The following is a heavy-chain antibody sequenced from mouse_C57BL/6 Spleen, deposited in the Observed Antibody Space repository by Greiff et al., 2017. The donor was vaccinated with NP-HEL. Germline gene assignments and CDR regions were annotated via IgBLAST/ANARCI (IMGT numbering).Heavy chain of an antibody. V-gene: IGHV5-16*01. D-gene: IGHD2-1*01. J-gene: IGHJ2*01. CDR1: GFTFSDYY. CDR2: INYDGSST. CDR3: ARVYFGNYVLDY. Sequence: EVMLVESEGGLVQPGSSMKLSCTASGFTFSDYYMAWVRQVPEKGLEWVANINYDGSSTYYLDSLKSRFIISRDNAKNILYLQMSSLKSEDTATYYCARVYFGNYVLDYWGQGTTLTVAS.